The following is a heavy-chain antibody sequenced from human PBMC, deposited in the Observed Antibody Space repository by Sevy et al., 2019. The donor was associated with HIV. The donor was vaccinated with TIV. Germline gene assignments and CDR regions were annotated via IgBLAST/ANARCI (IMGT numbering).Heavy chain of an antibody. V-gene: IGHV1-18*01. CDR2: ISDYNVHT. Sequence: ASVKVSCKASGYTFITYGITWVRHAPGQGLEWMGWISDYNVHTKYARELQGRVTITTDTSTSTAYLELRSLTSDDTAVYYCARTGYSTLDKVAAADSSLDFWGQGTLVTVSS. D-gene: IGHD6-13*01. CDR1: GYTFITYG. J-gene: IGHJ4*02. CDR3: ARTGYSTLDKVAAADSSLDF.